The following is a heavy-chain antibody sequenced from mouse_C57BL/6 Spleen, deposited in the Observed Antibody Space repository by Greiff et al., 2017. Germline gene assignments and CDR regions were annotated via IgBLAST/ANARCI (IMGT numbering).Heavy chain of an antibody. Sequence: VKLQQSGAELVRPGASVTLSCKASGYTFTDYEMHWVKQTPVHGLEWIGAIDPETGGTAYNQKFKGKAILTADKSSSTAYMELRSLTSEDSAVYYCTVRTLNSFAYWGQGTLVTVSA. CDR2: IDPETGGT. J-gene: IGHJ3*01. CDR1: GYTFTDYE. CDR3: TVRTLNSFAY. V-gene: IGHV1-15*01. D-gene: IGHD1-1*01.